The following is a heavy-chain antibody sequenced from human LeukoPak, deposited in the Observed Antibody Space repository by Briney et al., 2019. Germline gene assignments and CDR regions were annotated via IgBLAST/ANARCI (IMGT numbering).Heavy chain of an antibody. CDR1: GDSVSSNSAA. V-gene: IGHV6-1*01. CDR2: TYYRSKWYN. D-gene: IGHD1-26*01. CDR3: AREFMVGARGSRKGAFDI. J-gene: IGHJ3*02. Sequence: SQTLSLTCAISGDSVSSNSAAWNWIRQSPSRGLEWLGRTYYRSKWYNDYAVYVKSRITINPRTSKNQFSLQLNSVTPEDTAVYYCAREFMVGARGSRKGAFDIWGQGTMVTVSS.